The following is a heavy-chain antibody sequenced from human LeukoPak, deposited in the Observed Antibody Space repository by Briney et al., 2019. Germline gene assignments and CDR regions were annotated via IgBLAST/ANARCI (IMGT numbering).Heavy chain of an antibody. Sequence: GGSLRLSCAASGFTFSSYSMNWVRQAPGKGLEWVSSISSSSSYIYYADSVKGRFPISRDNAKNSLYLQMNSLRAEDTAVYYCARGQTGTGDYWGQGTLVTVSS. D-gene: IGHD1-1*01. V-gene: IGHV3-21*01. CDR2: ISSSSSYI. CDR1: GFTFSSYS. CDR3: ARGQTGTGDY. J-gene: IGHJ4*02.